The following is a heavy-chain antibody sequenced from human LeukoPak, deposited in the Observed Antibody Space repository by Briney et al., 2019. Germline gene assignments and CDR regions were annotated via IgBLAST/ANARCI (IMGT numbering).Heavy chain of an antibody. CDR2: ISASGST. CDR3: GSDFSVVSWFDP. D-gene: IGHD2/OR15-2a*01. Sequence: SETLSLTCTVSGVSISSYWWSWIRQPAGKGLEWIGRISASGSTNYNPPLKSRVTMSIDTSKNQFSLKLTSVTAADTAVYYCGSDFSVVSWFDPWGQGTLVTVSS. CDR1: GVSISSYW. V-gene: IGHV4-4*07. J-gene: IGHJ5*02.